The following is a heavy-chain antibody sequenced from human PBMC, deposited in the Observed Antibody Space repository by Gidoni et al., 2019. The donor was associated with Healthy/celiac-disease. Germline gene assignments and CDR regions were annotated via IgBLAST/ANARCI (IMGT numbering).Heavy chain of an antibody. CDR2: MSSSGSTL. CDR3: ARGGAVAGVDY. D-gene: IGHD6-19*01. CDR1: GFTFSSYE. J-gene: IGHJ4*02. V-gene: IGHV3-48*03. Sequence: EVQLVESGGGLVQPGGSLRLSCAASGFTFSSYEMNWVRQAPGQGLEWVSYMSSSGSTLYYADSVKGRFTISRDNAKNSLYLQMNSLRAEDTAVYYCARGGAVAGVDYWGQGTLVTVSS.